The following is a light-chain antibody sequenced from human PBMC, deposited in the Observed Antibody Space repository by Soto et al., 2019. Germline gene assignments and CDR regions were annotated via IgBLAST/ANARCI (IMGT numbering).Light chain of an antibody. CDR1: SSDVGGYNS. V-gene: IGLV2-14*01. CDR2: DVS. Sequence: QSALTQPASVSGSPGQSITISCTGTSSDVGGYNSVSWYQQHPGKAPKLMIFDVSNRPSGVSNRFSGSKSGNTASLTISGLQAEDEADYYCRSYTSSSTQVFGTGTKVTVL. J-gene: IGLJ1*01. CDR3: RSYTSSSTQV.